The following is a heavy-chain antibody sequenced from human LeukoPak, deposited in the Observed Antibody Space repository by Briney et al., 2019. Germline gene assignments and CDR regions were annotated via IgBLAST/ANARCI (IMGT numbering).Heavy chain of an antibody. CDR2: ISSSSSTI. J-gene: IGHJ3*02. CDR1: GFTFSSYS. V-gene: IGHV3-48*01. Sequence: GGSLRLSCAASGFTFSSYSMNWVRQAPGKGLEWVSYISSSSSTIYYADSVKGRFTISRDNAKNSPYLQMNSLRAEDTAVYYCATFRARAFDIWGQGTVVTVSS. CDR3: ATFRARAFDI.